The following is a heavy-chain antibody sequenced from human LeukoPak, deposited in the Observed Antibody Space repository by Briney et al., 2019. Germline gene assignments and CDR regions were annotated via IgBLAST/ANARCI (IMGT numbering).Heavy chain of an antibody. CDR3: ARDRDSGYDFDYYMDV. D-gene: IGHD5-12*01. J-gene: IGHJ6*03. V-gene: IGHV1-69*04. Sequence: ASVKVSCKASGGTFSSYAISWVRQAPGQGLEWMGRTIPILGIANYAQKFQGRVTITADKSTSTAYMELSSLRSEDTAVYYCARDRDSGYDFDYYMDVWGKGTTVTVSS. CDR1: GGTFSSYA. CDR2: TIPILGIA.